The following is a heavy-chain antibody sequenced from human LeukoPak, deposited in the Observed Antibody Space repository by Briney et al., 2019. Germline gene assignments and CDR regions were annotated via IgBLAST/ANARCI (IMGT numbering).Heavy chain of an antibody. D-gene: IGHD3-10*01. CDR2: TSSDLNVK. CDR1: GFTFSNYA. Sequence: GGSLRLSCAASGFTFSNYAMHWVHQAPGKGLEWVAVTSSDLNVKLYADSVKGRFTISRDNSRSTLYLQMNSLRPEDTAIYYCAREGYYGSGSPPSLYFDYWGQGTLVTVSS. V-gene: IGHV3-30-3*01. J-gene: IGHJ4*02. CDR3: AREGYYGSGSPPSLYFDY.